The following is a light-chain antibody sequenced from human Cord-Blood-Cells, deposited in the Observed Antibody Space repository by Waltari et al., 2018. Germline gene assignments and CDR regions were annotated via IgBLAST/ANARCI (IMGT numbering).Light chain of an antibody. Sequence: QSALTQPASVSGSPGQSIPISCTGTSSDAGGYNYVSWYQQHPGKAPKLMIYEVSNRPSGVSNRFSGSMSGNTASLTISGLQAEDEADYYCSSYTSSSTLVFGTGTKVTVL. CDR1: SSDAGGYNY. V-gene: IGLV2-14*01. CDR3: SSYTSSSTLV. J-gene: IGLJ1*01. CDR2: EVS.